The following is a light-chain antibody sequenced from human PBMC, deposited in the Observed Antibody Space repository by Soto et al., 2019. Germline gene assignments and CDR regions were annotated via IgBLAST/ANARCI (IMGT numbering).Light chain of an antibody. CDR1: QSISSY. CDR3: QQSYSTPLT. Sequence: DIQMTQSPSSLSASLGDRVTITCRASQSISSYLNWYQQKPGKAPKLLIYAASSLQSGVPSRFSGSGSGTDFTLTISSLQPEDFATYYCQQSYSTPLTFDGGTKVDI. J-gene: IGKJ4*01. V-gene: IGKV1-39*01. CDR2: AAS.